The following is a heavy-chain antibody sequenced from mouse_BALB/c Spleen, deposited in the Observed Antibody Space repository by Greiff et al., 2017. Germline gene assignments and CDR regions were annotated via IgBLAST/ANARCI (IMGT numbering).Heavy chain of an antibody. J-gene: IGHJ3*01. CDR2: IWAGGST. D-gene: IGHD5-1*01. V-gene: IGHV2-9*02. CDR3: AREGGLPTFAY. CDR1: GFSLTSYG. Sequence: VKLVESGPGLVAPSQSLSITCPVSGFSLTSYGVHWVRQPPGKGLEWLGVIWAGGSTNYNSALMSRLSISKDNSKSQVFLKMNSLQTDDTAMYYCAREGGLPTFAYWGQGTLVTVSA.